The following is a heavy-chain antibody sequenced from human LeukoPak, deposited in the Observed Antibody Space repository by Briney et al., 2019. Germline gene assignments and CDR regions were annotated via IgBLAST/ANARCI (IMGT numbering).Heavy chain of an antibody. CDR1: GFSSTPYW. Sequence: GGSLRLSCAASGFSSTPYWMTWVRQAPGKGLEWVANINQDGGEKNYVDSVKGRFTISRDNAKKSLFLEMNSLRAEDTAVYYCAICFTDYWGQGALVTVSS. V-gene: IGHV3-7*01. D-gene: IGHD2-2*02. J-gene: IGHJ4*02. CDR3: AICFTDY. CDR2: INQDGGEK.